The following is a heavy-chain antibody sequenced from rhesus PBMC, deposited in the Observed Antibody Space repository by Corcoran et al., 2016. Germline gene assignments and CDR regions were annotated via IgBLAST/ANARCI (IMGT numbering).Heavy chain of an antibody. Sequence: QVQLQESGPGLVKPSETLSLTCAVPGGSFSSYWWSWIRQPPGKGRGWIGESNGKSGSTNNHPSTRRRVTIAKDASKTRFSLKLSSVTAADAAVYYCARDGGCQYYGLDSWGQGVVVTVSS. V-gene: IGHV4-80*01. CDR2: SNGKSGST. CDR3: ARDGGCQYYGLDS. J-gene: IGHJ6*01. CDR1: GGSFSSYW. D-gene: IGHD6-31*01.